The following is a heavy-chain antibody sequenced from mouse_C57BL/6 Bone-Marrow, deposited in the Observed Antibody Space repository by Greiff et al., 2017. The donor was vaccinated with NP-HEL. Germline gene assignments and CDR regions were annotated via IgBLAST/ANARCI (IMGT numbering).Heavy chain of an antibody. D-gene: IGHD1-1*01. CDR1: GYTFTDYY. J-gene: IGHJ2*01. V-gene: IGHV1-26*01. CDR2: INPNNGGT. CDR3: ASSSYNY. Sequence: EVQLQQSGAELARPGASVKISCKASGYTFTDYYMNWVKQSHGKSLEWIGDINPNNGGTSYNQKFKGKATLTVDKSSSTAYMELRSLTSEDSAVYYCASSSYNYWGQGTTLTVSS.